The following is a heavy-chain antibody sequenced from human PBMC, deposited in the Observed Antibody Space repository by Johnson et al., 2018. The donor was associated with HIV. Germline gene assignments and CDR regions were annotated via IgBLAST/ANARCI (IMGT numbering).Heavy chain of an antibody. J-gene: IGHJ3*02. Sequence: VQLVESGGGLVQPGGSLRLSCAASGFTFDDYGMSWVRQVPGKGLEWVSHINWNGGRIGYADSVKGRFTISRDNAKNSLYLQMNSLRAEDTGLYYCARESIFGVVIYAFDIWGQGTMVTVSS. V-gene: IGHV3-20*04. D-gene: IGHD3-3*01. CDR1: GFTFDDYG. CDR3: ARESIFGVVIYAFDI. CDR2: INWNGGRI.